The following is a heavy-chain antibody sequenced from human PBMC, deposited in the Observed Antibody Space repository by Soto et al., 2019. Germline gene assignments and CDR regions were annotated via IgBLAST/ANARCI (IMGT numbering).Heavy chain of an antibody. D-gene: IGHD3-16*01. CDR2: IHYSGRA. J-gene: IGHJ4*02. CDR1: GGSISRGDYY. V-gene: IGHV4-30-4*01. CDR3: ARGGAIADYYFDS. Sequence: QVQLQESGPGLVKPSQTLSLTCTVPGGSISRGDYYWSWIRQPPGKGLEWTGYIHYSGRAYYNPSLKSRLTISVDTSKNQFSLKLSSVTAADTAVYYCARGGAIADYYFDSWGQGTLVTVSS.